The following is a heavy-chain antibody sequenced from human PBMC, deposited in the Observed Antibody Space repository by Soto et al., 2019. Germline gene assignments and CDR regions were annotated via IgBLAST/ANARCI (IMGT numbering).Heavy chain of an antibody. CDR3: ARDCSSTSCYAYP. Sequence: ASVKVSCKASGGTFSSYAITWVRQAPGQGLEWMGRIIPILGIANYAQKFQGRVTITADKSTSTAYMELSSLRSEDTAVYYCARDCSSTSCYAYPWGQGTLVTVSS. CDR1: GGTFSSYA. D-gene: IGHD2-2*01. V-gene: IGHV1-69*04. CDR2: IIPILGIA. J-gene: IGHJ5*02.